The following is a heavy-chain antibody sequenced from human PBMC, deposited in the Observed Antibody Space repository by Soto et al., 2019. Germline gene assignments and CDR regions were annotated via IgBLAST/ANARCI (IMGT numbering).Heavy chain of an antibody. CDR1: GFTFSSYA. J-gene: IGHJ5*02. CDR3: AKARYQLLYLSWFDP. D-gene: IGHD2-2*02. V-gene: IGHV3-23*01. Sequence: PGGSLRLSCAASGFTFSSYAMSWVRQAPGKGLEWVSAISGSGGSTYYADSVKGRFTISRDNSKNTLYLQMSSLRAEDTAVYYCAKARYQLLYLSWFDPWGQGTLVTVSS. CDR2: ISGSGGST.